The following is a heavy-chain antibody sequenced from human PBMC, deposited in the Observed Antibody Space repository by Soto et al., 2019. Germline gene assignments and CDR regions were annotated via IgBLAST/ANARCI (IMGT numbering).Heavy chain of an antibody. CDR2: IWYDGSNK. D-gene: IGHD2-2*01. CDR1: GFTFSSYG. Sequence: GGSLRLSCAASGFTFSSYGMHWVRQAPGKGLEWVAVIWYDGSNKYYADSVKGRFTISRDNSKNTLYLQMNSLRAEDTAVYYCARDDCSSTSCYPSALYYYGMDVWGQGTTVTSP. CDR3: ARDDCSSTSCYPSALYYYGMDV. J-gene: IGHJ6*02. V-gene: IGHV3-33*01.